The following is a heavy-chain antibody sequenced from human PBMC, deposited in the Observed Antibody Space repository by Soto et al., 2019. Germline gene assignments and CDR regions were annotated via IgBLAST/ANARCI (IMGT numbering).Heavy chain of an antibody. CDR3: ATEEYSSSWPPLDH. Sequence: GGSLRLSCAASGFTVRSYWMHWVRQAPGKGLVWVSGIDDNGTTTNYADSVKGRFTISRDNAKNTLYLQMNSLRAEDTAVYYCATEEYSSSWPPLDHWGQGTLVTVSS. CDR1: GFTVRSYW. V-gene: IGHV3-74*01. J-gene: IGHJ4*02. D-gene: IGHD6-6*01. CDR2: IDDNGTTT.